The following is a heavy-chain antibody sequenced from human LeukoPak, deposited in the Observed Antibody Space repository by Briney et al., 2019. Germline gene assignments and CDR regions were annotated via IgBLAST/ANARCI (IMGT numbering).Heavy chain of an antibody. D-gene: IGHD3-3*01. Sequence: GGSLRLSCAASGFTFSSYAMSWVRQAPGKGLEWVSAISGSGGSTCYADSVKGRFTISRDNSKNTLYLQMNSLRAEDTAVYYCAKTVERTRITIFGVVYGMDVWGQGTTVTVSS. CDR1: GFTFSSYA. CDR3: AKTVERTRITIFGVVYGMDV. V-gene: IGHV3-23*01. CDR2: ISGSGGST. J-gene: IGHJ6*02.